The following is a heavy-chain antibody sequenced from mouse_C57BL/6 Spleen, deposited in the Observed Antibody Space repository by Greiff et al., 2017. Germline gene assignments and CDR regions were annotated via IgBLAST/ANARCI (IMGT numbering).Heavy chain of an antibody. Sequence: EVQLQQSGAELVRPGASVKLSCTASGFNITDYDMPWVKQRPEQGLEWIGRIYPEGGDTEYAQKFQGKATMTADTSSNTAYVQLSSLRSADNAVYFCSTGNTVVGRYFDVWGTGTTVTVSS. D-gene: IGHD1-1*01. J-gene: IGHJ1*03. V-gene: IGHV14-1*01. CDR2: IYPEGGDT. CDR1: GFNITDYD. CDR3: STGNTVVGRYFDV.